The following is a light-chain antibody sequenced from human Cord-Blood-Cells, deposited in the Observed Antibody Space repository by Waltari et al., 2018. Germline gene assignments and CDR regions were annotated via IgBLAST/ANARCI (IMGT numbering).Light chain of an antibody. V-gene: IGLV3-1*01. J-gene: IGLJ1*01. Sequence: SYELTQPPSVSVSPGQTASITCSGDKLGDKYACWSQQKPGQSPVLFCYQGSKRPSGIPERFSGSDSGNTATRTISGTQAMDEADYYCQAWDSSTYVFGTGTKVTVL. CDR3: QAWDSSTYV. CDR1: KLGDKY. CDR2: QGS.